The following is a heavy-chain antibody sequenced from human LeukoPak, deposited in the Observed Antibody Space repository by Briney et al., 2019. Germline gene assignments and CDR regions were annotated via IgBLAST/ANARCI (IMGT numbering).Heavy chain of an antibody. CDR2: INHSGST. CDR3: ARDSSGSITPDLSAFDI. Sequence: SETLSLTCAVYGGSFSGYYWSWIRQPPGKGLEWIGEINHSGSTNYNPSLKSRVTISVDTSKNQFSLKLSSVTAADTAVYYCARDSSGSITPDLSAFDIWGQGTMVTVSS. CDR1: GGSFSGYY. V-gene: IGHV4-34*01. J-gene: IGHJ3*02. D-gene: IGHD3-22*01.